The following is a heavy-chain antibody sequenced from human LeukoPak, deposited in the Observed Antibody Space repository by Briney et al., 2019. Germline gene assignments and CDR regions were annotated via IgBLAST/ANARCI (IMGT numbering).Heavy chain of an antibody. Sequence: SETLSLTCTVSGGSISSSSYYWGWIRQPPGKGLEWIGSIYYSGSTYYNPSLKSRVTISVDTSKNQFSLKLSSVTAADTAVYYCARLLRRSAGDGHNYGSYWGQGTLVTVSS. J-gene: IGHJ4*02. CDR2: IYYSGST. CDR1: GGSISSSSYY. V-gene: IGHV4-39*01. CDR3: ARLLRRSAGDGHNYGSY. D-gene: IGHD5-24*01.